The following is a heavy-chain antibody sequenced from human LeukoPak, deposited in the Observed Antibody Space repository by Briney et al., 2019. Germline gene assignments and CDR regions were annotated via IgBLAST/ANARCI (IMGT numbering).Heavy chain of an antibody. J-gene: IGHJ4*02. Sequence: GGSLRLSCAASGFTFSTYWMTWVRQAPGKGLEWVANIKQDGSDTYYVDSVKGRFTISRDNAKSSLYLQMNSLRAEDTAVYYCARGQTWIQLYLWGQGTLVTVSS. CDR3: ARGQTWIQLYL. CDR1: GFTFSTYW. D-gene: IGHD5-18*01. CDR2: IKQDGSDT. V-gene: IGHV3-7*04.